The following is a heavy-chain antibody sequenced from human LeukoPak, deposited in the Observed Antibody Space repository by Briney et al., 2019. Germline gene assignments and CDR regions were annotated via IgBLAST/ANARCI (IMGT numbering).Heavy chain of an antibody. Sequence: GRSLRLSCAASGFTFSSYAMHWVRQAPGKGLEWVAVISYDGSNKYYADSVKGRFTISRDNSKNTLYLQMNSLRAEDTAVYYCARDQAEILVIAIPWGVDYWGQGTLVTVSS. CDR3: ARDQAEILVIAIPWGVDY. CDR1: GFTFSSYA. J-gene: IGHJ4*02. CDR2: ISYDGSNK. V-gene: IGHV3-30-3*01. D-gene: IGHD2-21*01.